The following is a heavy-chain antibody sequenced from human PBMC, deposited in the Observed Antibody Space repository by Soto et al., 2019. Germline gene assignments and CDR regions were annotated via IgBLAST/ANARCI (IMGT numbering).Heavy chain of an antibody. CDR1: GFTFSSYA. V-gene: IGHV3-23*01. CDR2: ISGSGGST. J-gene: IGHJ3*02. CDR3: AKVSVSHYGSGNHDAFDI. Sequence: GGSLRLSCAASGFTFSSYAMSWVRQAPGKGLEWVSAISGSGGSTYYADSVKGRFTISRDNSKNTLYLQMNSLRAEDTAVYYCAKVSVSHYGSGNHDAFDIWGQGTMVTVSS. D-gene: IGHD3-10*01.